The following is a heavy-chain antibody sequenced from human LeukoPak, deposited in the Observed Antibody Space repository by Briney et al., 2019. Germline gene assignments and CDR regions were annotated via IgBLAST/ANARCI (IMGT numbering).Heavy chain of an antibody. J-gene: IGHJ6*02. CDR1: GYSFTNYW. CDR2: IYPGDSDT. D-gene: IGHD1-26*01. CDR3: ARRREEGEGHMPGMDV. Sequence: GESLKISCKGSGYSFTNYWIGWVRQMPGKGLEWMGIIYPGDSDTRYSPSFQGQVTISADKSISTAYLQWSSLKASDTAMYYCARRREEGEGHMPGMDVGGQGPTVTVS. V-gene: IGHV5-51*01.